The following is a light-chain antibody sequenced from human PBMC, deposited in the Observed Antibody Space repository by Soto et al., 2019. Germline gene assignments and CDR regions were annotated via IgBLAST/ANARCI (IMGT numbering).Light chain of an antibody. Sequence: DIQMTQSPSTLSASVGDRVTITCRASQTISNWLAWYQQKPGKAPKVLIYDASTLDGGVPSRFSGRRSGTDFTLTISSLQPSDFATYYCQQYNTYPLTFGQGTKVDIK. CDR2: DAS. J-gene: IGKJ1*01. CDR3: QQYNTYPLT. V-gene: IGKV1-5*01. CDR1: QTISNW.